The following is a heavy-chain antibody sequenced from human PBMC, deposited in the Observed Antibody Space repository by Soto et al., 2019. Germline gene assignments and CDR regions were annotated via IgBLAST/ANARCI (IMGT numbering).Heavy chain of an antibody. Sequence: QVQLVQSGAEVKKPGSSVKVSCKASGGTFSSYAISWVRQAPGQGLEWMGGIIPISDTTNYAQKFQGRVTITADESPSTAYPELRSLRSDDTAVYYCATSQGSSTSLEIYYYYYYGMDVWGQGTTVTVSS. CDR1: GGTFSSYA. D-gene: IGHD2-2*01. V-gene: IGHV1-69*01. J-gene: IGHJ6*02. CDR2: IIPISDTT. CDR3: ATSQGSSTSLEIYYYYYYGMDV.